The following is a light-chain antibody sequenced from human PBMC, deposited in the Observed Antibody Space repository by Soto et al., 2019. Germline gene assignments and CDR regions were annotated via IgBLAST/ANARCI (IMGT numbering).Light chain of an antibody. CDR1: RSVSSN. CDR2: FAS. V-gene: IGKV3-15*01. J-gene: IGKJ4*01. CDR3: QQFKDWPPLT. Sequence: EIVLTQSPATLSVSPGESATLSCRASRSVSSNLAWYQQKPGQSPRLLIYFASTRATGVPARFSGSGSGTEFTLTISSLQSEDVAVYYCQQFKDWPPLTFGGGTKVEIK.